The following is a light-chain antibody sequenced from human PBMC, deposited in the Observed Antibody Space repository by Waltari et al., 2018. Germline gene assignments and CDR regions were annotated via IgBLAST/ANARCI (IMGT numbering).Light chain of an antibody. V-gene: IGLV1-40*01. Sequence: QSVLTQPPSVSGAPGQRVTLSCTGSSSNIGAGYDVHWYQQLPGTAPKLLIYDNNNRPSGVPDRFSCSKSGTSASLAITGLQAGDEADYYCQSYDSSLSGSVFGGGTKLTVL. CDR3: QSYDSSLSGSV. CDR2: DNN. J-gene: IGLJ3*02. CDR1: SSNIGAGYD.